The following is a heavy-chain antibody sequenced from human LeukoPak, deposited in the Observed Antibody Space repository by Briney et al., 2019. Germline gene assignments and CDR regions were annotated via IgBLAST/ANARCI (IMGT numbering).Heavy chain of an antibody. Sequence: GASVKVSCKASGYTFTGYYMHWVRQAPGQGLEWMGWINPNSGGTNYAQEFQGWVTMTRDTSISTAYMELSRLRSDDTAVYYCARAVYYYGSGSYAPHAFDIWGQGTMVTVSS. CDR3: ARAVYYYGSGSYAPHAFDI. CDR2: INPNSGGT. CDR1: GYTFTGYY. D-gene: IGHD3-10*01. V-gene: IGHV1-2*04. J-gene: IGHJ3*02.